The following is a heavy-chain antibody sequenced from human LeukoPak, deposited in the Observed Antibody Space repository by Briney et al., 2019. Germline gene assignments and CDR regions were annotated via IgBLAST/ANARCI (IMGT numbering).Heavy chain of an antibody. CDR3: ARGYSYGYGIDP. CDR1: GGSMNNYY. V-gene: IGHV4-59*13. J-gene: IGHJ5*02. D-gene: IGHD5-18*01. CDR2: IHYSGST. Sequence: SETLSLTCTVSGGSMNNYYWSWIRQPPGKGLEWIGYIHYSGSTDYNPSLRSRVTISVDTSKNQFSLKLSSVTAADTAVYYCARGYSYGYGIDPWGQGTLVTVSS.